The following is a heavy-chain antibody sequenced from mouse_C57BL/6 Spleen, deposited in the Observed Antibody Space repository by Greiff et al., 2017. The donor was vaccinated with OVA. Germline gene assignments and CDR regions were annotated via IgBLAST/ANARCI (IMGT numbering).Heavy chain of an antibody. V-gene: IGHV1-26*01. D-gene: IGHD2-1*01. CDR1: GYTFTDYY. CDR3: ANYGNFWFAY. J-gene: IGHJ3*01. CDR2: INPNNGGT. Sequence: VQLQQSGPELVKPGASVKISCKASGYTFTDYYMNWVKQSHGKSLEWIGDINPNNGGTSYNQKLKGKATLTVDKSSSTAYMELRSLTSEDSAVYYCANYGNFWFAYWGQGALVTVSA.